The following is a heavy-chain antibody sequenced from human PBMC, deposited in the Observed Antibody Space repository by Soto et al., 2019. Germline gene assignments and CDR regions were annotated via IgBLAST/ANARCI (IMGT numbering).Heavy chain of an antibody. J-gene: IGHJ5*02. CDR3: AKGLRYFDWYVNWFDP. CDR1: GFTFSSYA. CDR2: ISGSGGST. Sequence: GGSLRLSCAASGFTFSSYAMSWVRQAPGKGLEWVSAISGSGGSTYYADSVKGRFTISRDNSKNTLYLQMNSLRAEDTAVYYCAKGLRYFDWYVNWFDPWGQGTLVTVSS. V-gene: IGHV3-23*01. D-gene: IGHD3-9*01.